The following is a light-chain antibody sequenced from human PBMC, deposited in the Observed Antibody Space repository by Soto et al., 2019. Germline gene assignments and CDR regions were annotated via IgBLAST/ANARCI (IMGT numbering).Light chain of an antibody. CDR2: GIS. V-gene: IGKV3D-15*01. CDR3: QQHGQWPIT. J-gene: IGKJ5*01. Sequence: MTQSPSTLSASVGDRVTITCRASQSVNSNYLAWYQQKPGQAPRLLIYGISKRATDIPDRFSGSGSGTEFTLTISSLQPEDFATYYCQQHGQWPITFGQGTRLEI. CDR1: QSVNSN.